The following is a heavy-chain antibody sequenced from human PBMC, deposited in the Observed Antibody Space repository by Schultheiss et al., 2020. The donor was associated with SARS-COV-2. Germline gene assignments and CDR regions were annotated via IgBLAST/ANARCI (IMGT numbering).Heavy chain of an antibody. J-gene: IGHJ6*03. CDR1: GGSISSGGYY. CDR3: ARYTSSSWYQYYYYYMDV. CDR2: IYTSGST. V-gene: IGHV4-61*02. D-gene: IGHD6-13*01. Sequence: SQTLSLTCTVSGGSISSGGYYWSWIRQPAGKGLEWIGRIYTSGSTNYNPSLKSRVTISGDTSKNQFSLKLSSVTAADTAVYYCARYTSSSWYQYYYYYMDVWGKGTTVTVSS.